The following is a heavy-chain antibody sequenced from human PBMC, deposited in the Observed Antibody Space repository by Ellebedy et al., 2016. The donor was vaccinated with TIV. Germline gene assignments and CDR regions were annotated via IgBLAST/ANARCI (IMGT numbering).Heavy chain of an antibody. CDR2: IDPSDSYT. CDR3: ARQPPIWFGEWWFDP. D-gene: IGHD3-10*01. Sequence: PGGSLRLSCKDSGYSFTSYWISWVRQMPGKGLEWMGRIDPSDSYTNYSPSFQGHVTTSADKSISTAYLQWSSLKASDTAIYYCARQPPIWFGEWWFDPWGQGTLVTVSS. J-gene: IGHJ5*02. CDR1: GYSFTSYW. V-gene: IGHV5-10-1*01.